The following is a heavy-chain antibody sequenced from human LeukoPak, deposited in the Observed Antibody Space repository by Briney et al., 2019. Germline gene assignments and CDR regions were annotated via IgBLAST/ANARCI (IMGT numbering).Heavy chain of an antibody. Sequence: GGSLRLSCAGSGFTFSLYNMHWVRQAPGKGLEWVALISFGGSPTYYADSVRGRFTISRDNSKNTLFLQMSSLKAEDKAVYYCAREGASNGYHYGMDVWGQGTTVSVSS. CDR2: ISFGGSPT. J-gene: IGHJ6*02. D-gene: IGHD5-12*01. CDR1: GFTFSLYN. CDR3: AREGASNGYHYGMDV. V-gene: IGHV3-30*04.